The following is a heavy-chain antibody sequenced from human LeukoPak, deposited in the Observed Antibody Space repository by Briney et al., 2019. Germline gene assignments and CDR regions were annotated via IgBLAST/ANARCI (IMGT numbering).Heavy chain of an antibody. J-gene: IGHJ4*02. Sequence: ASVKVSCKASGYTLNTYGLNWVRQAAGQGLEWMGWISAFNGNTNYAQKFQGRVTMTTDPSTTTGYMELRSLKSDDTAVYFCATGIRWDFDYWGQGTLVAVSS. D-gene: IGHD1-26*01. CDR2: ISAFNGNT. V-gene: IGHV1-18*01. CDR1: GYTLNTYG. CDR3: ATGIRWDFDY.